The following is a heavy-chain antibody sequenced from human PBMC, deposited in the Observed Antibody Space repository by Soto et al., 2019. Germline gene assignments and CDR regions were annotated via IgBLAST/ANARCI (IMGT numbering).Heavy chain of an antibody. V-gene: IGHV1-46*03. D-gene: IGHD3-10*01. CDR3: ASRAGSGSYLDY. Sequence: QVQLVQSGAEVKKPGASVKVSCKASGYTFTSYYMHWVRQAPGQGLEWMGIINPSGGSTGYAQKFQGRGTMTRDTSTSTVYMELSSLRSEDTAVYYCASRAGSGSYLDYWGQGTLVTVSS. J-gene: IGHJ4*02. CDR2: INPSGGST. CDR1: GYTFTSYY.